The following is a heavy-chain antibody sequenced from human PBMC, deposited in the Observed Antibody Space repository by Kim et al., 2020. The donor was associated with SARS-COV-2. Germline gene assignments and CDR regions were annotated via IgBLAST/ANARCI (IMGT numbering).Heavy chain of an antibody. CDR2: ISGSGGST. J-gene: IGHJ4*01. V-gene: IGHV3-23*01. CDR1: GFTFSSYA. CDR3: AKDPLEIVVSGYCGY. D-gene: IGHD3-22*01. Sequence: GGSLRLSCAASGFTFSSYAMSWVRQAPGKGLEWVSAISGSGGSTYYADSVKGRFTISRDNSKNTLYLQMNSLRAEDTAVYYCAKDPLEIVVSGYCGYWGHGTLVTVSS.